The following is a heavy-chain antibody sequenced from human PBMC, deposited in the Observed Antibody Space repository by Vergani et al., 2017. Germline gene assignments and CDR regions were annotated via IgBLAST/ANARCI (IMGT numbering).Heavy chain of an antibody. CDR2: IIPIFGTA. CDR3: ARETIVGATTYYYYYMDV. V-gene: IGHV1-69*12. D-gene: IGHD1-26*01. J-gene: IGHJ6*03. CDR1: GGTFSSYT. Sequence: QVQLVQSGAEVKKPGASVKVSCKASGGTFSSYTISWVRQAPGQGLEWMGGIIPIFGTANYAQKFQGRVTITADESTSTAYMELSSLRSEDTAVYYCARETIVGATTYYYYYMDVWGKGTTVTVSS.